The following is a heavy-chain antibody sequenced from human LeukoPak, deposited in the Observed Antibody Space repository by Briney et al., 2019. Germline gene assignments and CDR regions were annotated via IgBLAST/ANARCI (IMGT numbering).Heavy chain of an antibody. CDR1: GYTFTGYY. Sequence: GASVKVSCQASGYTFTGYYLHWVRQAPGQGLEWMGWINPNGGGTRSPQKFQGRVTMTRDKSTSTVYMELTRLTSDDTAVYYCARGPNHYYYMDVWGQGTAVTVSS. D-gene: IGHD2-8*01. CDR2: INPNGGGT. V-gene: IGHV1-2*02. CDR3: ARGPNHYYYMDV. J-gene: IGHJ6*03.